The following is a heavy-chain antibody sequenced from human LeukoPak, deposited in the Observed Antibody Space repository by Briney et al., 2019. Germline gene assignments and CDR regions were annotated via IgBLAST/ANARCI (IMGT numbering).Heavy chain of an antibody. V-gene: IGHV1-2*02. CDR1: GYTFSGNY. D-gene: IGHD3-10*01. Sequence: ASMKVSCKASGYTFSGNYIHWVRQAPGQGLEWMGWINPNSGDTKYAQKFQGRVTMTRDTSISTAYMELSGLRSDDTAVYYCARGIFYNYYYYFMDVWGKGTTVTVSS. CDR3: ARGIFYNYYYYFMDV. J-gene: IGHJ6*03. CDR2: INPNSGDT.